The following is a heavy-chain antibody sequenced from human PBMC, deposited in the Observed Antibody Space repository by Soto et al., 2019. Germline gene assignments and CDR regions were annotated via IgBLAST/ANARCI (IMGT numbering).Heavy chain of an antibody. CDR2: IFHSGAT. D-gene: IGHD3-10*01. CDR1: GDSISIFHW. Sequence: QVQLQESGPGLVKPSGTLSLTCAVSGDSISIFHWWTWRRQSPGRGLEWIGEIFHSGATTYNPSLKGRVTLSADTSTNQDSLKLTSVTAADTAFYYSARDEGEWHERGGGWFDSWGQGIRVIVSS. J-gene: IGHJ5*01. V-gene: IGHV4-4*02. CDR3: ARDEGEWHERGGGWFDS.